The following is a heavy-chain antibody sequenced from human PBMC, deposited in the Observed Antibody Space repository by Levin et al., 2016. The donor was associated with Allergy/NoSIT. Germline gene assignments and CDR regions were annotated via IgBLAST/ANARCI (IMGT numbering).Heavy chain of an antibody. Sequence: GESLKISCQGFGYDFPSFWIVWVRQVAGKGLEWAGRIDVGDSFTKYSPAFQGHVTLSVDKSVSSAYLQWDSLKASDTAIYYCARRGWSTSGLHYFYGMDVWGQGTTVTVSS. D-gene: IGHD2-2*01. CDR1: GYDFPSFW. CDR2: IDVGDSFT. V-gene: IGHV5-10-1*01. CDR3: ARRGWSTSGLHYFYGMDV. J-gene: IGHJ6*02.